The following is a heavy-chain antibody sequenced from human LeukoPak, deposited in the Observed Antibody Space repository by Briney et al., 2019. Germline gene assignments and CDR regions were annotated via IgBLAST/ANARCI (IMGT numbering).Heavy chain of an antibody. CDR1: GYTFTGYY. J-gene: IGHJ4*02. D-gene: IGHD3-22*01. CDR2: INPNSGGT. CDR3: ARTYSGYYDSSGYPLRY. Sequence: GASVKVSCKASGYTFTGYYMHWERQAPGQGLEWMGRINPNSGGTNYAQKFQGRVTMTRDTSISTAYMELSRLRSDDTAVYYCARTYSGYYDSSGYPLRYWGQGTLVTVSS. V-gene: IGHV1-2*06.